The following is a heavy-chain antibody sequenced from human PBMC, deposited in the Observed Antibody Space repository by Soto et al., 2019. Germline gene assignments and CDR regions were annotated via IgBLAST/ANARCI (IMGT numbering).Heavy chain of an antibody. V-gene: IGHV1-18*01. CDR3: ARPYDSSQSPRFDY. CDR1: GYSFTTYG. Sequence: ASVKVSCKASGYSFTTYGIFWVRPAPGQGLEWMGWISPYNGKTNYAQNLQGRVSMTTDTSTTTAYMELRSLRSDDTAVYYCARPYDSSQSPRFDYWGQGTLVTVSS. D-gene: IGHD3-22*01. CDR2: ISPYNGKT. J-gene: IGHJ4*02.